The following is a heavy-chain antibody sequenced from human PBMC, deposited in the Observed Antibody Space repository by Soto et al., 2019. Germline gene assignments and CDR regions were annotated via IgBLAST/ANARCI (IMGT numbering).Heavy chain of an antibody. CDR3: ARINYYGGNSFDY. Sequence: PSETLSLTCTVSGGSISSSSYYWGWIRQPPGKGLEWIGSIYYSGSTYYNPSLKSRVTISVDTSKNQCSLKLSSVTAADTAVYYCARINYYGGNSFDYWGQGTLVTVSS. CDR2: IYYSGST. J-gene: IGHJ4*02. D-gene: IGHD4-17*01. CDR1: GGSISSSSYY. V-gene: IGHV4-39*01.